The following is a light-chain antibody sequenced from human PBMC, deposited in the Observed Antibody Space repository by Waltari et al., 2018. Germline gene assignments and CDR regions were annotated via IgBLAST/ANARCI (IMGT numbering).Light chain of an antibody. Sequence: EIVLTQSPATLSLSPGERATLSCRASQSVSIYLAWYQHKPGQAPRLLIYDASNRATGIPARFSGSGSGTDFTLTISSLEPEDFAVYYCQQRSNWPPWTFGQGTKVEIK. CDR1: QSVSIY. V-gene: IGKV3-11*01. J-gene: IGKJ1*01. CDR3: QQRSNWPPWT. CDR2: DAS.